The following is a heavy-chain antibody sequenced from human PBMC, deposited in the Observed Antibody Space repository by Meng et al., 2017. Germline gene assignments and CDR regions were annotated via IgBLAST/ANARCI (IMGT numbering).Heavy chain of an antibody. CDR2: ITSSGSTI. CDR1: GFTFSDYY. D-gene: IGHD4-17*01. Sequence: VQVVESGGGVVQPGRSLRLSCAGSGFTFSDYYMSWIRQAPGKGLEWVSYITSSGSTIYYADSVKGRFTISRDNAKNSLYLQMNSLRAEDTAVYYCARPRYGDTRTGWFDPWGQGTLVTVSS. J-gene: IGHJ5*02. CDR3: ARPRYGDTRTGWFDP. V-gene: IGHV3-11*01.